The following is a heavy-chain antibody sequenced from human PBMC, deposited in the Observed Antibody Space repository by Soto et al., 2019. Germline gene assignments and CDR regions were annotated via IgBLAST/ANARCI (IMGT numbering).Heavy chain of an antibody. D-gene: IGHD3-10*01. V-gene: IGHV4-61*01. CDR2: VHFSGSI. J-gene: IGHJ4*02. CDR1: DDSVSSGLYY. CDR3: ARGGDAYQMGRY. Sequence: QVQLRESGPGLVKPSETLSLTCSVSDDSVSSGLYYWSWIRQPPGKGLEWIGYVHFSGSIHYNPSLGRRITISVDTSKKQLSLKLTSVTAADTAVYYCARGGDAYQMGRYWGQGTLVTVSS.